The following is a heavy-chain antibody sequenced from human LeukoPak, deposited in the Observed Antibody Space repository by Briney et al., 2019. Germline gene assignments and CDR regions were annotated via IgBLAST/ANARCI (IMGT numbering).Heavy chain of an antibody. J-gene: IGHJ4*02. D-gene: IGHD2-8*02. CDR1: GFTFSSYW. CDR3: ARDLGGISLDY. V-gene: IGHV3-7*01. Sequence: GGSLRLSCAASGFTFSSYWMSWVRQAPGKGLEWVANIKQDGSEKYYADSVKGRFTISRDNSKNTLYLQMNSLRAEDTAVYYCARDLGGISLDYWGQGTLVTVSS. CDR2: IKQDGSEK.